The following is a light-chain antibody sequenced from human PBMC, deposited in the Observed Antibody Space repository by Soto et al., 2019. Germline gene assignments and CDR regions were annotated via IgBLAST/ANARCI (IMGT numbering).Light chain of an antibody. Sequence: QSVLTQPPSASGSPGQSVTISCTGASGGVGYYNYVSWYQQYAGKAPKLILYEVSKRPSGVPGRFSGSKSGDTASLTISGLQAADEADYYCSAYTASNNLEFGGGTKLTVL. J-gene: IGLJ3*02. CDR1: SGGVGYYNY. V-gene: IGLV2-8*01. CDR3: SAYTASNNLE. CDR2: EVS.